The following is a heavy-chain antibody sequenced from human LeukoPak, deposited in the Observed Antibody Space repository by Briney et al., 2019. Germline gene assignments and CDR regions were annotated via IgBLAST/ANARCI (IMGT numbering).Heavy chain of an antibody. CDR3: AKDTEYYYGSGSFYFDY. Sequence: SGGSLRLSCAASGFTFSSYAMSWVRQAPGKGLEWVSAISGSGGSTYYADSVKGRFTISRDNSKNTLYLQMNSLRAEDTAVYYCAKDTEYYYGSGSFYFDYWGQGTLVTVSS. CDR2: ISGSGGST. V-gene: IGHV3-23*01. CDR1: GFTFSSYA. J-gene: IGHJ4*02. D-gene: IGHD3-10*01.